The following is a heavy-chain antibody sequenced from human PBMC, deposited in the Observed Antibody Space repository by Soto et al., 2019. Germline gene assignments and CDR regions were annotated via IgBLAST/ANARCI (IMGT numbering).Heavy chain of an antibody. Sequence: QVQLVQSGGEVRKPGASVKVSCKASGYTFDIYGISWVRQVPGQGPEWMGWISADNGDTKYAQKFQDRLTITAYRSTNTASMELGSLRSEDTAVYYCARPKRSGYDRGDSYYHTMDVWGHGTTVTVS. V-gene: IGHV1-18*01. D-gene: IGHD3-22*01. CDR3: ARPKRSGYDRGDSYYHTMDV. CDR2: ISADNGDT. CDR1: GYTFDIYG. J-gene: IGHJ6*02.